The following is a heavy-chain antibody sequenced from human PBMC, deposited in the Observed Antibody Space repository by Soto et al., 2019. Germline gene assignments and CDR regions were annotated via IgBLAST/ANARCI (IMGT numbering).Heavy chain of an antibody. CDR2: VSISGGS. V-gene: IGHV4-4*07. J-gene: IGHJ4*02. Sequence: SEPLSLTCRVSGDSIKSRYWNWIRQPAGKGLEWIGRVSISGGSKYNPARKSRVFMSLDTSGNRFSLNLSSVTAADTAVYYCARGFQYYYFDSWGQGALVTVSS. CDR3: ARGFQYYYFDS. D-gene: IGHD2-21*01. CDR1: GDSIKSRY.